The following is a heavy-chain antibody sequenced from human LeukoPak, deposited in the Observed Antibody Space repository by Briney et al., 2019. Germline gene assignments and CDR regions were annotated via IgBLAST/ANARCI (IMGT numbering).Heavy chain of an antibody. CDR2: IIPIFGIA. Sequence: GSSVKVSCKASGGTFSSYAISWVRQAPGQGLEWMGRIIPIFGIANYAQKFQGRVTTTADKSTSTAYMELSSLRSEDTAVYYCARVPYTYSSSWYYFDYWGQGTLVTVSS. CDR3: ARVPYTYSSSWYYFDY. V-gene: IGHV1-69*04. CDR1: GGTFSSYA. J-gene: IGHJ4*02. D-gene: IGHD6-13*01.